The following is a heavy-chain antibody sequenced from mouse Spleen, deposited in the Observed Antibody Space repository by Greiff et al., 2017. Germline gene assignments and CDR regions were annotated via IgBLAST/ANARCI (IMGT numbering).Heavy chain of an antibody. Sequence: VHVKQSGTVLARPGASVKMSCKTSGYTFTSYWMHWVKQRPGQGLEWIGAIYPGNSDTSYNQKFKGKAKLTAVTSASTAYMELSSLTNEDSAVYYCTRSYYYDGSYYWYFDVWGAGTTVTVSS. CDR1: GYTFTSYW. CDR3: TRSYYYDGSYYWYFDV. J-gene: IGHJ1*01. CDR2: IYPGNSDT. D-gene: IGHD1-1*01. V-gene: IGHV1-5*01.